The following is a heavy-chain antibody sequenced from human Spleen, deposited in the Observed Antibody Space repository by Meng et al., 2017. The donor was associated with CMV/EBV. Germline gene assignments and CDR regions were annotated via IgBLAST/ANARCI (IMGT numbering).Heavy chain of an antibody. D-gene: IGHD1-26*01. J-gene: IGHJ6*02. CDR2: IYYSGST. Sequence: SETLSLTCTVSGGSIDSGNWWSWVRQPPGKGLEWIGSIYYSGSTYYNPSLKSRVTISVDTSKNQFSLKLSSVTAADTAVYYCARDHVASGSYYYYYGMDVWGQGTTVTVSS. CDR3: ARDHVASGSYYYYYGMDV. V-gene: IGHV4-4*02. CDR1: GGSIDSGNW.